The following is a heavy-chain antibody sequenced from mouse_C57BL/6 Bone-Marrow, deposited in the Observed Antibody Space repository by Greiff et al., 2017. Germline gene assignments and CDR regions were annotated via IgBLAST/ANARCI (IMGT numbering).Heavy chain of an antibody. D-gene: IGHD2-4*01. CDR2: INSDGGST. CDR1: EYEFPSHD. J-gene: IGHJ3*01. V-gene: IGHV5-2*03. Sequence: EVMLVESGGGLVQPGESLKLSCESNEYEFPSHDMSWVRKTPEKRLELVAAINSDGGSTYYPDTMERRFIISRDNTKKTLYLQMSRLRSEDTALYYCARFYDYDVGAWFAYWGQGTLVTVSA. CDR3: ARFYDYDVGAWFAY.